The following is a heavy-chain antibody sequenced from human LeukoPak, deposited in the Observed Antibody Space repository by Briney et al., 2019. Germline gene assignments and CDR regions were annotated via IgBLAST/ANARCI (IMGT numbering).Heavy chain of an antibody. V-gene: IGHV1-3*01. CDR3: ARWGPGGQRGSFDI. Sequence: GASVKVSCTASGYTFTSYAMHWVRQAPGQRLEWMGWINAGKGNTKYSQKFQGRVTITRDTSASTAYMELSSLRSEDTAVYYCARWGPGGQRGSFDIWGQGTMVTVSS. D-gene: IGHD7-27*01. CDR1: GYTFTSYA. J-gene: IGHJ3*02. CDR2: INAGKGNT.